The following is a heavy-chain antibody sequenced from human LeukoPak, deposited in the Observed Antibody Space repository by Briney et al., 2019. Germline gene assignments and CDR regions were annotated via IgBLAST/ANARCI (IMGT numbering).Heavy chain of an antibody. CDR3: ARDLATVTTPDYFDY. CDR2: IKQDGSEK. CDR1: GFTFSNYW. J-gene: IGHJ4*02. V-gene: IGHV3-7*01. Sequence: GGSLRLSCVAPGFTFSNYWMTWVRQAPGKGLEWVANIKQDGSEKYYVGSVKGRFTISRDNAKKVVYLQMNKVRAEDTAVYYCARDLATVTTPDYFDYWGQGTLVTVSS. D-gene: IGHD4-23*01.